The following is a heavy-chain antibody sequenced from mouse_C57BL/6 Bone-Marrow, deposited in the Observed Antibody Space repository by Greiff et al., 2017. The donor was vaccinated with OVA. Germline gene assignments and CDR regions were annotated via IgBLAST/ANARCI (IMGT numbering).Heavy chain of an antibody. V-gene: IGHV7-1*01. CDR3: ARDVYYGYDVWYFDV. Sequence: EVNVVESGGGLVQSGRSLRLSCATSGFTFSDFYMEWVRQAPGKGLEWIAASRNKANDYTTEYSASVKGRFIVSRDTSQSILYLQMNALRAEDTAIYYCARDVYYGYDVWYFDVWGTGTTVTVSS. CDR1: GFTFSDFY. J-gene: IGHJ1*03. D-gene: IGHD2-2*01. CDR2: SRNKANDYTT.